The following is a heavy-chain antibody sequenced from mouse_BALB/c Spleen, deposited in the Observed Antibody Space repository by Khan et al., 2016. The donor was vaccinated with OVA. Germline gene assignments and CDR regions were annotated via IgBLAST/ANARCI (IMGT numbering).Heavy chain of an antibody. Sequence: QLEESGPGLVKPSQSLSLTCTVTGYSITSDYAWNLIRQFPGNKLEWMGFIRSTGGTRYNPSLKSRISVTRDTSNNQFFLQLKSVTTEDTATYSCARSLYYNFGYALDCWGRGTSVTVSS. CDR1: GYSITSDYA. CDR2: IRSTGGT. V-gene: IGHV3-2*02. CDR3: ARSLYYNFGYALDC. J-gene: IGHJ4*01. D-gene: IGHD2-1*01.